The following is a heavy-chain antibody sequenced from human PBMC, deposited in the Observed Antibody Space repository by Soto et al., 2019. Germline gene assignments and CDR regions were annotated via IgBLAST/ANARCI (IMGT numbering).Heavy chain of an antibody. J-gene: IGHJ6*02. Sequence: FLNFTVFGGSLSWDYLMWIRQAPGEGGEWVGDMDKNGRTVYNPPFKSRVTISVDTSKNQFSLKLNSVTAADTAVYYCARDLWGYCGTDCYPLDVWGQGTTVTVSS. CDR2: MDKNGRT. V-gene: IGHV4-59*01. CDR1: GGSLSWDY. D-gene: IGHD2-21*02. CDR3: ARDLWGYCGTDCYPLDV.